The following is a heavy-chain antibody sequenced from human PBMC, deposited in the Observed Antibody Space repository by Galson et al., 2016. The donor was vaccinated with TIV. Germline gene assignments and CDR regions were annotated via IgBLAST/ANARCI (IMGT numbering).Heavy chain of an antibody. D-gene: IGHD2-21*01. CDR1: GLIVTSNS. V-gene: IGHV3-66*02. CDR3: ARDRRHCGNECFLRYYYGMDV. Sequence: SLRLSCAASGLIVTSNSMTWVRQAPGKGLEWVALIYDDGSTSYADSVKGRFTISRDNSKNMLYLQMTSLRGDDTAVYFCARDRRHCGNECFLRYYYGMDVWGQGTAVTVSS. CDR2: IYDDGST. J-gene: IGHJ6*02.